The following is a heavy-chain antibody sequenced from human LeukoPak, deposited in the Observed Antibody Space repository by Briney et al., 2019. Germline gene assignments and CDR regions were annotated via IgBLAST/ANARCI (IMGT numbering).Heavy chain of an antibody. CDR1: GGSISSGSYY. CDR3: ASVKYCGGDCYALDY. D-gene: IGHD2-21*02. J-gene: IGHJ4*02. V-gene: IGHV4-61*02. CDR2: IYTSGST. Sequence: SETLSLTCTVSGGSISSGSYYWSWIRQPTGKGLEWIGRIYTSGSTNYNPSLKSRVTISVDTSKNQFSLKLSSVTAADTAVYYCASVKYCGGDCYALDYWGQGTLVTVSS.